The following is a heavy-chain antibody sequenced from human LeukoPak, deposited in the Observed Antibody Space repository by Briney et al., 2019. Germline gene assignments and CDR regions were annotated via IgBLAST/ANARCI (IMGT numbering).Heavy chain of an antibody. Sequence: SGGSLRLSCAASGFTFSDYSMNWVRQAPGKGLEWISYIGIDSGNTNYADSVKGRFTISGDKAKNSLCLQMNSLRVEDTAVYYCARDYKYAFDNWGQGTLVTVSS. CDR3: ARDYKYAFDN. CDR1: GFTFSDYS. D-gene: IGHD5-24*01. J-gene: IGHJ4*02. V-gene: IGHV3-48*01. CDR2: IGIDSGNT.